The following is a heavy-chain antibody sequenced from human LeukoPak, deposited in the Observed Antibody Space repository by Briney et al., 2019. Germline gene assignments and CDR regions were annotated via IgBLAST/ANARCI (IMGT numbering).Heavy chain of an antibody. CDR3: ARVLSVGSSWFDP. CDR2: IYTTRST. J-gene: IGHJ5*02. D-gene: IGHD6-6*01. CDR1: VGSISSYY. Sequence: SETLSLTCTVSVGSISSYYWSWIPQPAAKGLEWIGRIYTTRSTNYNPSLKSRVTMSVDMSKNQFSLKLSSVTAADTAVYYCARVLSVGSSWFDPWGQGTLVTVSS. V-gene: IGHV4-4*07.